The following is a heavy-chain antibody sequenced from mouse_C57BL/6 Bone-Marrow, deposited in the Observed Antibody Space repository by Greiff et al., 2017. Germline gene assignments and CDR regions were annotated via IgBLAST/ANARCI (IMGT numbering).Heavy chain of an antibody. Sequence: VQLQQSGAELVKPGASVKLSCKASGYIFTEYTIHWVKQRSGHGLEWIGWFYPGSGSIKYNERFKAKATLTADKSSNTVYMELSRLTSEDSAVYFCARHERYYDYEGYFDYWGQGTTLTVSS. D-gene: IGHD2-4*01. CDR3: ARHERYYDYEGYFDY. J-gene: IGHJ2*01. CDR2: FYPGSGSI. CDR1: GYIFTEYT. V-gene: IGHV1-62-2*01.